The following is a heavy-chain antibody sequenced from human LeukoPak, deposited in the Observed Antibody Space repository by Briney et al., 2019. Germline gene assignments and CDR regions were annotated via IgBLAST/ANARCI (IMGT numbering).Heavy chain of an antibody. CDR1: GFTFSSYA. J-gene: IGHJ4*02. D-gene: IGHD3-22*01. Sequence: GGSLRLSCAASGFTFSSYAMSWVRQAPGKGLECVSAISCSCGSTYYADSVKGLFTISRDNSKNTLYLQIINMRAEDTAVYDCAKGRKHYYDSSGYFYFDYWGQGTLVTVSS. V-gene: IGHV3-23*01. CDR2: ISCSCGST. CDR3: AKGRKHYYDSSGYFYFDY.